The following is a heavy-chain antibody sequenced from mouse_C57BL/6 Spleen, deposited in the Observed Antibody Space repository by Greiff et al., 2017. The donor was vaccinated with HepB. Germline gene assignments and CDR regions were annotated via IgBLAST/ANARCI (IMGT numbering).Heavy chain of an antibody. V-gene: IGHV1-81*01. Sequence: QVQLQQSGAELARPGASVKLSCKASGYTFTSYGISWVKQRTGQGLEWIGEIYPRSGNTYYNEKFKGKATLTADKSSSTAYMELRSLTSEDSAVYFCASREITTVVAGTYWGQGTLVTVSA. CDR1: GYTFTSYG. J-gene: IGHJ3*01. CDR3: ASREITTVVAGTY. CDR2: IYPRSGNT. D-gene: IGHD1-1*01.